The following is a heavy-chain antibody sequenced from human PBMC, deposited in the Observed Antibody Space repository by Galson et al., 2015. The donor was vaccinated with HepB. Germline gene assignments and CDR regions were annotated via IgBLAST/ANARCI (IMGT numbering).Heavy chain of an antibody. Sequence: SLRLSCAVSGFTFSNYNMNWVRQAPGKGLEWVSSISGSSSYIYYSDSVKGRFTISRDNAKDSLYLQMSSLRAEDTAVYYCVRADYVWGSYRPNGWFDPWGQGTLVTVSS. V-gene: IGHV3-21*01. CDR3: VRADYVWGSYRPNGWFDP. CDR2: ISGSSSYI. J-gene: IGHJ5*02. D-gene: IGHD3-16*02. CDR1: GFTFSNYN.